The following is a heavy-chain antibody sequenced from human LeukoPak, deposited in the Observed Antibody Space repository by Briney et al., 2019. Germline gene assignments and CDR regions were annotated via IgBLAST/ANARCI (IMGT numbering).Heavy chain of an antibody. J-gene: IGHJ6*02. D-gene: IGHD3-22*01. CDR2: IYGST. V-gene: IGHV4-4*07. CDR3: ARNYYNGMDV. CDR1: GASISTCY. Sequence: SETLSLTCTVSGASISTCYWSWVRQPAGQGLEWIGRIYGSTHYNPSLESRVTMSVDTSKNQFSLRLKSVTAADTAVYFCARNYYNGMDVWGQGTTVTVSS.